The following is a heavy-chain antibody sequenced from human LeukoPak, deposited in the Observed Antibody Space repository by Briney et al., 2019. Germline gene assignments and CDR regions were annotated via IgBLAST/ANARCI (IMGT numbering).Heavy chain of an antibody. CDR2: ISSSSSYI. V-gene: IGHV3-21*01. Sequence: GGALRLSCAASGFTFSSYSMNAVRQAPGKGLEWVSSISSSSSYIYYADSVKGRFTISRDNAKNSLYLQMNSLRAEDTAVYYCARDPGNWFDPWGQGTLVTVSS. J-gene: IGHJ5*02. CDR1: GFTFSSYS. CDR3: ARDPGNWFDP.